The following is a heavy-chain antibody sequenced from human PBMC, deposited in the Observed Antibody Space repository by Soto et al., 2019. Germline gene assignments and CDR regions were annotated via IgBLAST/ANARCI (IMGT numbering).Heavy chain of an antibody. CDR2: LHSGGDT. CDR1: GIPVSSNY. V-gene: IGHV3-53*04. Sequence: ESGGGLVQPGGSLRLSCAASGIPVSSNYMTWVRQAPGKGLEWVSVLHSGGDTYYANSVKGRFTISRHDSTNTLFLQMNSLTPADTAVYYCARDGPYYYASRMAVWGQGTTVTVSS. CDR3: ARDGPYYYASRMAV. D-gene: IGHD3-10*01. J-gene: IGHJ6*02.